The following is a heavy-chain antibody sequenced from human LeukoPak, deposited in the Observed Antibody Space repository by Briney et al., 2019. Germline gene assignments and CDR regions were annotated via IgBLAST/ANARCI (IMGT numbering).Heavy chain of an antibody. CDR3: ATRGDYSDTSGNSYDALDI. V-gene: IGHV4-34*01. D-gene: IGHD3-22*01. CDR1: GGSFSAYF. J-gene: IGHJ3*02. CDR2: VGHSGSA. Sequence: SETLSLTCTVTGGSFSAYFWRWIRQPPGKGLEWIGDVGHSGSADYNPSLKSRVTISADPSKSQFSLKLTSVTAADTAVYYCATRGDYSDTSGNSYDALDIWGQGTMVTVSS.